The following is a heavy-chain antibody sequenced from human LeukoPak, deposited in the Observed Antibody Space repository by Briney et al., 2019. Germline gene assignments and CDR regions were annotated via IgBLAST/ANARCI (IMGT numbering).Heavy chain of an antibody. CDR2: IKQDGSEK. CDR3: ARMVRGVIWGHYYYYMDV. CDR1: GFTFSSYW. Sequence: GGSLRLSCAASGFTFSSYWMSWVRQAPGRGLEWVANIKQDGSEKYYVDSVKGRFTISRDNAKNSLYLQMNSLRAEDTAVYYCARMVRGVIWGHYYYYMDVWGKGTTVTISS. V-gene: IGHV3-7*01. J-gene: IGHJ6*03. D-gene: IGHD3-10*01.